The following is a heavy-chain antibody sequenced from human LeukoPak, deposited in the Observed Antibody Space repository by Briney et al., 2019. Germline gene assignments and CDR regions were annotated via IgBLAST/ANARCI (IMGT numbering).Heavy chain of an antibody. CDR3: ARGEYGLFGY. CDR1: GGSISGGSYY. J-gene: IGHJ4*02. D-gene: IGHD2/OR15-2a*01. CDR2: IYYSGST. Sequence: SETLSLTCTVSGGSISGGSYYWSWIRQPPGKGLEWIGYIYYSGSTKYNLSLKSRVTISVDTSKNQLSLKLSSVTAADTAVYYCARGEYGLFGYWGQGTLVTVSS. V-gene: IGHV4-61*01.